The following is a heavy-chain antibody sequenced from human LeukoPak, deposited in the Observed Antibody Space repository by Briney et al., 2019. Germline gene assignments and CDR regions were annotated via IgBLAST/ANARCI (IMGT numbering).Heavy chain of an antibody. CDR2: INPNSGGT. V-gene: IGHV1-2*02. Sequence: ASVKVSCTGSGYTFTGYYMPLVRQAPGQGLEWMGWINPNSGGTNYAQKFQGRVTMTRDTSIRPAYMQLSRLRSDDTAVYYCGGDGDCYKLDDFEHWGQGTLVTVSS. CDR1: GYTFTGYY. J-gene: IGHJ4*02. D-gene: IGHD5-24*01. CDR3: GGDGDCYKLDDFEH.